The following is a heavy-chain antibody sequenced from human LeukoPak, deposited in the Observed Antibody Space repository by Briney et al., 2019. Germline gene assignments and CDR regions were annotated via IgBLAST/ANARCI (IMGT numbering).Heavy chain of an antibody. CDR2: IIPIFGTA. D-gene: IGHD2-15*01. J-gene: IGHJ4*02. V-gene: IGHV1-69*05. Sequence: ASVKVSRKASGGTFSSYAIGWVRQAPGQGLEWMGGIIPIFGTANYAQKFQGRVTITTDESTRTAYMELSSLRSEDTAVYYCARDKVDCSSGSCYSLGFGYWGQGTLVTVSS. CDR3: ARDKVDCSSGSCYSLGFGY. CDR1: GGTFSSYA.